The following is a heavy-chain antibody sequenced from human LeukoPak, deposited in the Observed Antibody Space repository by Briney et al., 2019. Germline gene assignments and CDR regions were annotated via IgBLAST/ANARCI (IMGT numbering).Heavy chain of an antibody. CDR2: IYYSGST. J-gene: IGHJ4*02. V-gene: IGHV4-59*01. CDR3: ARLGQNYDILTGYYNGYYFDY. Sequence: SETLSLTCTVSGDSISSYYWSWIRQPPGKGLEWIGYIYYSGSTNYNPSLKSRVTISVDTSKNQFSLKLSSVTAADTAVYYCARLGQNYDILTGYYNGYYFDYWGQGTLVTVSS. CDR1: GDSISSYY. D-gene: IGHD3-9*01.